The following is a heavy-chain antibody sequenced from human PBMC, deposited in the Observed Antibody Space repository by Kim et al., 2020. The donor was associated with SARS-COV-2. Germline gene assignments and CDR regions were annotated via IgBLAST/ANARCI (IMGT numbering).Heavy chain of an antibody. Sequence: SETLSLTCSVSGGYIGSFYWSWVRLPPGKGLEWIANIYSSGNTNYNPSLKSRVSMSVDTSKNSFSLTLTSVSAADTAMYFCARGSVIVPLEYWGQGTLVT. CDR1: GGYIGSFY. V-gene: IGHV4-59*13. CDR2: IYSSGNT. CDR3: ARGSVIVPLEY. J-gene: IGHJ4*02. D-gene: IGHD2-15*01.